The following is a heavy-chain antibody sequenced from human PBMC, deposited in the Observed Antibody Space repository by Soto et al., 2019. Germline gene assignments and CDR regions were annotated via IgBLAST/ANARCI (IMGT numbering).Heavy chain of an antibody. J-gene: IGHJ6*02. D-gene: IGHD4-17*01. CDR1: GGSFSGYY. CDR3: ARKHTATIYGMDV. V-gene: IGHV4-34*01. CDR2: INHSGST. Sequence: ASETLSLTCAVYGGSFSGYYRSWIRQPPGKGLEWIGEINHSGSTNYNPSLKSRVTISVDTSKNQFSLKLSSVTAADTAVYYCARKHTATIYGMDVWGQGTTVTVSS.